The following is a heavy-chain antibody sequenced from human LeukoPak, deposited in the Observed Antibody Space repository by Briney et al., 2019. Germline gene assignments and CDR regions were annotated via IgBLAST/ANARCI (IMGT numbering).Heavy chain of an antibody. Sequence: GGSLRLSCAVSGFTFRNYAMAWVRQVPGKGLEWVSAISASGRNTYYAGSVKGRFTISRDNSNNTLFLQMNSLSADDTAVYFCAKGPRAGLRYWYFDLWGRGSLVTVSS. J-gene: IGHJ2*01. CDR3: AKGPRAGLRYWYFDL. D-gene: IGHD2-21*02. CDR1: GFTFRNYA. CDR2: ISASGRNT. V-gene: IGHV3-23*01.